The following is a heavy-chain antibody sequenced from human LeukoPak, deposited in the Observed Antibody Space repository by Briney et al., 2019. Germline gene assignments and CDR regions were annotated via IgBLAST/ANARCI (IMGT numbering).Heavy chain of an antibody. J-gene: IGHJ6*03. CDR1: GGSISSGDHY. CDR3: ASTAYYYYYTDV. Sequence: PQTLSLTCTVSGGSISSGDHYWSWIRQPPGKGLEWIGYIHDSGSTYYNPSLKSRLAMSVDTSKNQFSLKLSSVTAADTAVYYCASTAYYYYYTDVWGKGTTVTVSS. V-gene: IGHV4-30-4*01. CDR2: IHDSGST.